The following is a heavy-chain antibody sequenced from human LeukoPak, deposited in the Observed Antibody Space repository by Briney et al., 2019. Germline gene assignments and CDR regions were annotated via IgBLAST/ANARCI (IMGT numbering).Heavy chain of an antibody. D-gene: IGHD3-22*01. V-gene: IGHV3-30*02. J-gene: IGHJ4*02. Sequence: GGSLRLSCAASGFTFSSYVMHWVRQAPGKGLEWVAFIRYDGSNKYYADSVKGRFTISRDNSKNTLYLQMNSLRAEDTAVYYCAKDRTMIVVPLENWGQGTLVTVSS. CDR1: GFTFSSYV. CDR2: IRYDGSNK. CDR3: AKDRTMIVVPLEN.